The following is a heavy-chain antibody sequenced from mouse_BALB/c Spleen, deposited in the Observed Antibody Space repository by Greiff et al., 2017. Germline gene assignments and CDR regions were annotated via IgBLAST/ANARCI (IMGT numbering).Heavy chain of an antibody. D-gene: IGHD3-1*01. CDR1: GYSFTGYF. Sequence: VQLKQSGPELVKPGASVKISCKASGYSFTGYFMNWVMQSHGKSLEWIGRINPYNGDTFYNQKFKGKATLTVDKSSSTAHMELRSLASEDSAVYYCARTGPSAMDYWGQGTSVTVSS. CDR2: INPYNGDT. J-gene: IGHJ4*01. CDR3: ARTGPSAMDY. V-gene: IGHV1-20*02.